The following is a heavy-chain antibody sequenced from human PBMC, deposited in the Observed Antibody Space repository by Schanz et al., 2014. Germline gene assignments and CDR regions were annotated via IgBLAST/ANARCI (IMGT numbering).Heavy chain of an antibody. D-gene: IGHD2-15*01. CDR3: AKGMGYCSGGTCYDYYYYGLDV. CDR1: GFTFGSYG. V-gene: IGHV3-23*04. CDR2: LSGSGGST. Sequence: EVQLVESGGGVVQPGGSLRLSCAASGFTFGSYGMSWVRQAPGKGLEWVSALSGSGGSTYYADSVKGRFTISRDNSENTLYLQMNSLSADDTAVFYCAKGMGYCSGGTCYDYYYYGLDVWGQGTTVTVSS. J-gene: IGHJ6*02.